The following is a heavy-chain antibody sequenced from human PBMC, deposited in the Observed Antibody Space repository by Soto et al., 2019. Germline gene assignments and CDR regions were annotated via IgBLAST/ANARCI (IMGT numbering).Heavy chain of an antibody. V-gene: IGHV3-23*01. CDR2: ISGSGGST. D-gene: IGHD3-10*01. CDR1: GFTFSSYA. CDR3: AKDYYSGSGSYIHDP. Sequence: GESLKISCAASGFTFSSYAMSWVRQAPGKGLEWVSAISGSGGSTYYADSVKGRFTISRDNSKNTLYLQMKSLRAEDTAVYYCAKDYYSGSGSYIHDPWGQGTLVTVSS. J-gene: IGHJ5*02.